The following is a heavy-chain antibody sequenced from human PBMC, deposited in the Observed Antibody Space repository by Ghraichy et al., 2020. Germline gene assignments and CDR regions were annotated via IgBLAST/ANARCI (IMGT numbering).Heavy chain of an antibody. CDR3: ARVREYDYVWGSYRPVGMDV. J-gene: IGHJ6*02. V-gene: IGHV3-21*01. Sequence: GGSLRLSCAASGFTFSSYSMNWVRQAPGKGLEWVSSISSSSSYIYYADSVKGRFTISRDNAKNSLYLQMNSLRAEDTAVYYCARVREYDYVWGSYRPVGMDVWGQGTTVTVSS. CDR1: GFTFSSYS. CDR2: ISSSSSYI. D-gene: IGHD3-16*02.